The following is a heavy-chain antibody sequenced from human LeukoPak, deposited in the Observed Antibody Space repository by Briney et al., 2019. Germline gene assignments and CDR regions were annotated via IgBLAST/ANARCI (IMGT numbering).Heavy chain of an antibody. Sequence: PSETLSLTCSVSGASIRSSTYYWAWIRQPPGKGLEWIVSVFHTGTAYHNPSLRSRVTISGDTSNNQFSLKLSFLPAPDTAVEYCTTNDVGDYGTWGQGTLVPVSS. J-gene: IGHJ5*02. D-gene: IGHD4-17*01. CDR2: VFHTGTA. CDR3: TTNDVGDYGT. CDR1: GASIRSSTYY. V-gene: IGHV4-39*01.